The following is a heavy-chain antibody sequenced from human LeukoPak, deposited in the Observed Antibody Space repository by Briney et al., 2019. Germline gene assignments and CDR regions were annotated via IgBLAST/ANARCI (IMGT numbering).Heavy chain of an antibody. V-gene: IGHV3-11*04. CDR1: GFTFSDYY. CDR2: VSSGSSTI. D-gene: IGHD6-13*01. J-gene: IGHJ6*03. Sequence: GGSLRLSCAASGFTFSDYYMSWIRQAPGKALEWVSYVSSGSSTIYYADSVKGRFTISRDNAKNSLFLQMNSLRVEDTAVYYCATLAAADYYIDVWGTGTTVTISS. CDR3: ATLAAADYYIDV.